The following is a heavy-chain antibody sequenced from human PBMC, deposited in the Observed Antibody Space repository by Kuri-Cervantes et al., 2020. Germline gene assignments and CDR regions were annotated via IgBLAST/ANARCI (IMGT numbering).Heavy chain of an antibody. J-gene: IGHJ4*02. CDR3: TRDAAGGYSYGFDY. CDR1: RFTFSSFA. D-gene: IGHD5-18*01. CDR2: ISSNGGST. Sequence: GGSLRLSCVASRFTFSSFAMHWVRQAPGKGLEYVSAISSNGGSTYYADSVKGRFTISRDNPKNTLYLQMGSLRAEDMAVYYCTRDAAGGYSYGFDYWGQGTLVTVSS. V-gene: IGHV3-64*02.